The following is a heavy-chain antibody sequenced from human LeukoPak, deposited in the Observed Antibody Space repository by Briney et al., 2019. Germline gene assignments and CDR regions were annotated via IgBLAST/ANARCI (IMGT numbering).Heavy chain of an antibody. Sequence: GGSLRLSCAASGFTFSSYGMHWVRQAPGKGLEWVAVISYDGSNKYYADAVKGRFTISRDNSKNTLYLQMNSLRAEDTAVYYYAKIWFGELAGYWGQGTLVTVSS. V-gene: IGHV3-30*18. CDR2: ISYDGSNK. CDR3: AKIWFGELAGY. J-gene: IGHJ4*02. CDR1: GFTFSSYG. D-gene: IGHD3-10*01.